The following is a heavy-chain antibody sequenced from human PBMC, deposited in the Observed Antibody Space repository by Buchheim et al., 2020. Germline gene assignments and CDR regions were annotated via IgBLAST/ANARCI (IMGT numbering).Heavy chain of an antibody. CDR3: AKGGLQWLVPSAFDI. D-gene: IGHD6-19*01. Sequence: QVQLVESGGGVVQPGRSLRLSCAASGFTFSSYGMHWVRQAPGKGLEWVAVISYDGSNKYYADSVKGRFTISRDNSKNTLSLQMNSLRAEDTAVYYCAKGGLQWLVPSAFDIWGQGT. CDR1: GFTFSSYG. CDR2: ISYDGSNK. V-gene: IGHV3-30*18. J-gene: IGHJ3*02.